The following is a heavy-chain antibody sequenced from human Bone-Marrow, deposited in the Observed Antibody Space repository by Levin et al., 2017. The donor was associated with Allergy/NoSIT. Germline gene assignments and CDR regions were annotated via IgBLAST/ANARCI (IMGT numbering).Heavy chain of an antibody. J-gene: IGHJ6*02. CDR2: INHSGST. CDR3: ARGSILGYCSSTSCQHRPPIVYYYYYGMDG. Sequence: PAETLSLTCAVYGGSFSGYYWSWIRQPPGKGLEWIGEINHSGSTNYNPSLKSRVTISVDTSKNQFSLKLSSVTAADTAVYYCARGSILGYCSSTSCQHRPPIVYYYYYGMDGWGQGTTVTVSS. CDR1: GGSFSGYY. D-gene: IGHD2-2*01. V-gene: IGHV4-34*01.